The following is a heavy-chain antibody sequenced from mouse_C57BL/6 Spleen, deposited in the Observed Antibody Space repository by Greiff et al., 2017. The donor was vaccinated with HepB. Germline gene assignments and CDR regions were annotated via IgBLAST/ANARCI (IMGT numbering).Heavy chain of an antibody. CDR1: GYTFTDYY. CDR3: ARDYYGSYAMDY. D-gene: IGHD1-1*01. CDR2: IYPGSGNT. V-gene: IGHV1-76*01. Sequence: QVQLQQSGAELVRPGASVKLSCKASGYTFTDYYINWVKQRPGQGLEWIARIYPGSGNTYYNEKFKGKATLTAEKSSSTAYMQLSSLTSEDSAVYFCARDYYGSYAMDYWGQGTSVTVSS. J-gene: IGHJ4*01.